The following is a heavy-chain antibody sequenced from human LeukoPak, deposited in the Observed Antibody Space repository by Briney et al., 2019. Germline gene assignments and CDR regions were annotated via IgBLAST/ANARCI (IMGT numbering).Heavy chain of an antibody. V-gene: IGHV4-61*10. D-gene: IGHD4-11*01. CDR2: IYSSGST. CDR3: ARVRWESTTVTADY. J-gene: IGHJ4*02. Sequence: PSETLSLTCTVSGGSVNSGNYYWTWIRQPAGKRLEWIGYIYSSGSTNYNPSLKSRVTISVDTSKKQFSLKLTSVTAADTAVYYCARVRWESTTVTADYWGQGTLVTVSS. CDR1: GGSVNSGNYY.